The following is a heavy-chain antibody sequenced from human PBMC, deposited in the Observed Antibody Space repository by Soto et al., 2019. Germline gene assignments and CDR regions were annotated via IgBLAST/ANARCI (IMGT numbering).Heavy chain of an antibody. V-gene: IGHV4-34*01. CDR1: GGSFSGYY. Sequence: QVQLQQWGAGLLKPSETLSLTCAVYGGSFSGYYWSWIRQPPGKGLGWIGEINQSGSTNYNPSLKRRVTISVDTSKNQFSLKLSSVTAADTAVYYCARGVTWFGELSRTGYFDYWGQGTLVTVSS. D-gene: IGHD3-10*01. CDR3: ARGVTWFGELSRTGYFDY. CDR2: INQSGST. J-gene: IGHJ4*02.